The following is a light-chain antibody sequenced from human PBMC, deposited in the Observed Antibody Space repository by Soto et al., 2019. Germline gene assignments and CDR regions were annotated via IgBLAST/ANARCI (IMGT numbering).Light chain of an antibody. Sequence: QPVLTQPPSASGTPGQRVTISCSGSSSNIGSNYVYWYQQLPGTAPKLLIYSNNQRPSGVPDRFSGSKSGTSASLAISGLRSEDEADYYCAAWDDSQNWVFGGGTKLTVL. CDR2: SNN. CDR3: AAWDDSQNWV. CDR1: SSNIGSNY. V-gene: IGLV1-47*02. J-gene: IGLJ3*02.